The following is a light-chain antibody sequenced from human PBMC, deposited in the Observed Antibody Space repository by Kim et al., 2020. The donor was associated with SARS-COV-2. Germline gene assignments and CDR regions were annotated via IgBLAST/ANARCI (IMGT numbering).Light chain of an antibody. J-gene: IGKJ2*01. V-gene: IGKV3D-15*01. CDR3: QQYNNWPPMYT. CDR1: QSVSSN. CDR2: GAS. Sequence: EIVMTQSPATLSMSPGERATLSCRASQSVSSNLVWYQQKPGQAPRPLIYGASTRATGIPVRFSGSGSGTEFTLTISSLQSEDFAVYYCQQYNNWPPMYTFGQGTKLEIK.